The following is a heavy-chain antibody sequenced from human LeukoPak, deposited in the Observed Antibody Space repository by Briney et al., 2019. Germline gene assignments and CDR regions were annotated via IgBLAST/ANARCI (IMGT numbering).Heavy chain of an antibody. CDR2: IHYSGNT. CDR3: ARLGAGPTYYDFWSGYSSFYFDY. J-gene: IGHJ4*02. Sequence: PSETLSLTCAVSDGSTSSSNYYWGWIRQPPGKGLDWIGGIHYSGNTYYNPSLKSRVTISVDTSKNQFSLKLSSVTAADTAVYYCARLGAGPTYYDFWSGYSSFYFDYWGQGTLVTVSS. CDR1: DGSTSSSNYY. V-gene: IGHV4-39*01. D-gene: IGHD3-3*01.